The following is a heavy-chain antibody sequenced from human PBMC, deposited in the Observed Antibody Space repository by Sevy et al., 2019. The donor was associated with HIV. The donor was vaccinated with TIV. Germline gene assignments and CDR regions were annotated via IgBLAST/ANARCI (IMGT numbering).Heavy chain of an antibody. V-gene: IGHV3-9*01. CDR1: GFTFDDYA. D-gene: IGHD3-22*01. CDR2: ISWNSGSI. J-gene: IGHJ4*02. Sequence: GGSLRLSCAASGFTFDDYAMHWVRQAPGKGLEWVSGISWNSGSIGYADSVKGRFTISRDNAKNSLDLQMNSLRAEDTALYYCAKGFTMIVVGFFDYWGQGTLVTVSS. CDR3: AKGFTMIVVGFFDY.